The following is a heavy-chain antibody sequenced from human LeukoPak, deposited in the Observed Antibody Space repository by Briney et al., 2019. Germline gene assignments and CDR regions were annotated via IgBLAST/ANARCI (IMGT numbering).Heavy chain of an antibody. J-gene: IGHJ4*02. CDR2: IYYSGST. CDR1: GGSISSSSYY. V-gene: IGHV4-39*07. D-gene: IGHD6-6*01. CDR3: ARDSAAARRTIDY. Sequence: SETLSLTCTVSGGSISSSSYYWGWIRQLPGKGLEWIGSIYYSGSTYYNPSLKSRVTISVDTSKNQFSLKLSSVTAADTAVYYCARDSAAARRTIDYWGQGTLVTVSS.